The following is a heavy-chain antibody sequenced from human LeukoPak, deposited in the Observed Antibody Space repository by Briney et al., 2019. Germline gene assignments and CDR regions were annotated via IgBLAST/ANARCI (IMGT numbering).Heavy chain of an antibody. CDR2: IYPGDSDT. V-gene: IGHV5-51*01. J-gene: IGHJ4*02. CDR1: GYIFTDYW. D-gene: IGHD1-26*01. CDR3: AREGSYQIIDY. Sequence: GESLKISCRASGYIFTDYWLGWVRQMPGKGLEWMGIIYPGDSDTRYSPSFQGQVTISADKSISTAYLQWNSLKASDTAMYYCAREGSYQIIDYWGQGTLVTVSS.